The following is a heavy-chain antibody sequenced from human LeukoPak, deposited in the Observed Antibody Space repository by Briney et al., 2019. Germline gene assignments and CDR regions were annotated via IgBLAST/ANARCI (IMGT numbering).Heavy chain of an antibody. D-gene: IGHD2-2*01. CDR3: TTVFQPLGYCSSTSCYPNY. CDR2: IKSKTDGGAT. J-gene: IGHJ4*02. Sequence: GGSLRLSCAASGFTFSNAWMSWVRQAPGKGLEWVGRIKSKTDGGATDYAAPVKGRFTISRDDSKNTLYLQMNSLKTEDTAVYYCTTVFQPLGYCSSTSCYPNYWGQGTLVTVSS. CDR1: GFTFSNAW. V-gene: IGHV3-15*01.